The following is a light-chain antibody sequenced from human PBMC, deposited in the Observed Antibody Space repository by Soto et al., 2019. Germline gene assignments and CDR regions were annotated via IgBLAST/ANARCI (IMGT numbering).Light chain of an antibody. CDR2: GAS. J-gene: IGKJ1*01. CDR1: QSVSSSY. Sequence: IVLTQSPCSLALSLGHRATLSCRTSQSVSSSYLAWYKQKRGQAPRLXSHGASSMDTGIPDRISGSGSGTDFTLTISSLKPDDFETYYCQHYNSYSEAFGQGTKVDIK. CDR3: QHYNSYSEA. V-gene: IGKV3-20*01.